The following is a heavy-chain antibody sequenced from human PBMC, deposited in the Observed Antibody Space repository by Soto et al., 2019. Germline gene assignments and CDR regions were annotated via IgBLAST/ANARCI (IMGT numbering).Heavy chain of an antibody. Sequence: PGGSLRLSCVASGFTFKNYDMYWVRQVPGQGLEWVSGIGTLHDTLYSAAVAGRFFVSREKGRDSLYLQMNSLRVGDSGVYFCARGRSNDFSSSPPPRFDPWGRGTLVTVSS. CDR3: ARGRSNDFSSSPPPRFDP. CDR2: IGTLHDT. D-gene: IGHD2-21*02. J-gene: IGHJ5*02. CDR1: GFTFKNYD. V-gene: IGHV3-13*01.